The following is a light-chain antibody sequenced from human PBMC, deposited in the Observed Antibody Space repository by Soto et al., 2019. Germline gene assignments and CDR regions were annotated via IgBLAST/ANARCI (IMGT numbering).Light chain of an antibody. CDR1: SSNIGTNY. Sequence: QSVLTQPPSASGTPGQRVTISCSGSSSNIGTNYVYWYQQLPGTAPKLLIYSNNQRPSGVPDRFSGSKSGTSASLAISGLRSEDEADYYCAAWDDSLRGPVFGGGTQLTVL. CDR3: AAWDDSLRGPV. CDR2: SNN. V-gene: IGLV1-47*02. J-gene: IGLJ2*01.